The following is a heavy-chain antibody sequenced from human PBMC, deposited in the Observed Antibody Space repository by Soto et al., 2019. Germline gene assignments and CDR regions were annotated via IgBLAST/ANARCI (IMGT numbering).Heavy chain of an antibody. V-gene: IGHV1-69*13. Sequence: ASVKVSCKASGGTFSSYAISWVRQAPGQGLEWMGGIIPIFGTANYAQKFQGRVTITADESTSTAYMELSSLRSEDTAVYYCAGDEGYCSGGSCYGLDPWGQGTLVTVSS. CDR2: IIPIFGTA. CDR1: GGTFSSYA. J-gene: IGHJ5*02. D-gene: IGHD2-15*01. CDR3: AGDEGYCSGGSCYGLDP.